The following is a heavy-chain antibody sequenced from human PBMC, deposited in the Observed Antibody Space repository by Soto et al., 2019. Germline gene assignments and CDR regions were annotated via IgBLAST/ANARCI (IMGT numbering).Heavy chain of an antibody. V-gene: IGHV1-2*04. CDR3: AREGPDGYGMDV. J-gene: IGHJ6*02. CDR2: INPNSGGT. CDR1: GYTFTGYY. Sequence: ASVKVSCKASGYTFTGYYMHWVRQAPGQGLEWMGWINPNSGGTNYAQKFQGWVTMTRDTSISTAYMELSRLRSDDTAVYYCAREGPDGYGMDVWGQGTKVTVSS.